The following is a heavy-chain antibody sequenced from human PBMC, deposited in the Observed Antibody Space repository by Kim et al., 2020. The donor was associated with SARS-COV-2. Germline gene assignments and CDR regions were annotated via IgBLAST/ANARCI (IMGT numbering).Heavy chain of an antibody. J-gene: IGHJ6*02. CDR3: ARDPRIAADYYYYGMDV. CDR1: GYTFTGYY. Sequence: ASVKVSCKASGYTFTGYYMHWVRQAPGQGLEWMGWINPNSGGTNYAQKFQGRVTMTRDTSISTAYMELSRLRSDDTAVYYCARDPRIAADYYYYGMDVWGQGTTVTVSS. D-gene: IGHD6-13*01. V-gene: IGHV1-2*02. CDR2: INPNSGGT.